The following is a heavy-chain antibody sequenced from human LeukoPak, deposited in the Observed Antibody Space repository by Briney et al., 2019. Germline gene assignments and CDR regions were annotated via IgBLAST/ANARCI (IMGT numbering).Heavy chain of an antibody. V-gene: IGHV3-7*01. CDR2: IKQDGSEK. Sequence: GGSLRLSCAASGFTFSSYWMSWVRQAPGKGLEWVANIKQDGSEKYYVDSVKGRFTISRDNAKNSLYLQMNSLRAEDTAVYYCARGRGSIAARPVFDYWGQGTLVTVSS. CDR3: ARGRGSIAARPVFDY. CDR1: GFTFSSYW. D-gene: IGHD6-6*01. J-gene: IGHJ4*02.